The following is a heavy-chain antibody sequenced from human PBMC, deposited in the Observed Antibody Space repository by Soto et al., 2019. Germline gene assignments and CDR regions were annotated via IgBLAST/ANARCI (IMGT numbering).Heavy chain of an antibody. CDR1: GYTFTSYG. J-gene: IGHJ5*02. CDR2: ISAYNGNT. D-gene: IGHD4-17*01. Sequence: QVQLVQSGAEVKKPGASVKVSCKASGYTFTSYGISWVRQAPGQGLEWMGWISAYNGNTNYAQKLKGRVTMTTDTSTSTAYMELRSLRSDDTAVYYCARWVSGTVTHRWSWFDPWGQGTLVTVSS. V-gene: IGHV1-18*01. CDR3: ARWVSGTVTHRWSWFDP.